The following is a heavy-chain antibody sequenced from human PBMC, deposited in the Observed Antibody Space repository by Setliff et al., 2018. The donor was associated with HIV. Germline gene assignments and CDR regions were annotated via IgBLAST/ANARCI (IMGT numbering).Heavy chain of an antibody. CDR3: ARVRTDEVRGVYDAFDI. CDR2: IIPILGTT. Sequence: SVKVSCKASGGTFSSYAINWVRQAPGQGLEWMGRIIPILGTTHYGQNFQGRVTITADKSTSSAYMELSSLRSEDTAVYYCARVRTDEVRGVYDAFDIWGQGTMVTVSS. CDR1: GGTFSSYA. V-gene: IGHV1-69*06. J-gene: IGHJ3*02. D-gene: IGHD3-10*01.